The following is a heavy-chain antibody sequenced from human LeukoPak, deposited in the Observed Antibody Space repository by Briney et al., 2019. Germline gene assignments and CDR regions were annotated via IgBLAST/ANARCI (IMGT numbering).Heavy chain of an antibody. J-gene: IGHJ3*02. V-gene: IGHV4-59*01. Sequence: PSETLSLTCTVSGGSISSYYWSWIRQPPGKGLEWTGYIYYSGSTNYNPSLKSRVTISVDTSKNQFSLKLSSVTAADTAVYYCARDIPIVVVISGIDAFDIWGQGTMVTVSS. D-gene: IGHD3-22*01. CDR3: ARDIPIVVVISGIDAFDI. CDR2: IYYSGST. CDR1: GGSISSYY.